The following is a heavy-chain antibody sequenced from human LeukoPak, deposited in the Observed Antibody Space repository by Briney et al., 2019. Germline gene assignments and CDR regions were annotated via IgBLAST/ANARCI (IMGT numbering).Heavy chain of an antibody. Sequence: GGSLRLSCAASGFTFSNYDMNWVRQAPGKGLEWVSSISSSSSYIYYADSVKGRFAISRENAKNSLYLQMYSLRAEDTAVYYCAGTYGSGSYPNYWGQGTLVTVSS. V-gene: IGHV3-21*01. J-gene: IGHJ4*02. CDR1: GFTFSNYD. CDR2: ISSSSSYI. D-gene: IGHD3-10*01. CDR3: AGTYGSGSYPNY.